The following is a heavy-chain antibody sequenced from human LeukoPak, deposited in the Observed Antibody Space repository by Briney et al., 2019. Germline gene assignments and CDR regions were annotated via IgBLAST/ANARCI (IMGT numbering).Heavy chain of an antibody. V-gene: IGHV4-39*01. CDR3: ARRVVAARSVEYYFDY. Sequence: SETLSLTCTVSGGSISSTSYYWGWIRQPPGQGLEWIGSIYYSGSTYYNPSLKSRVTISVDTSKDQFSLKLSSVTAADTAVYYCARRVVAARSVEYYFDYWGQGTLVTVS. D-gene: IGHD2-15*01. CDR2: IYYSGST. J-gene: IGHJ4*02. CDR1: GGSISSTSYY.